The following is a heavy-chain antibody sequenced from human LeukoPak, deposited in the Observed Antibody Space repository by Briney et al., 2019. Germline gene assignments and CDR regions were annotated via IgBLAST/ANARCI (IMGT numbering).Heavy chain of an antibody. CDR3: ARQSRDGSRTRGYYFDY. J-gene: IGHJ4*02. CDR2: IYAGDSDT. Sequence: GESLKISCKGSGSSFTTYWIGWVRQMPGKGLEWMGIIYAGDSDTRYSPSFQGQVTISADKSISTVYLQWSSLKASDTAMYYCARQSRDGSRTRGYYFDYWGQGTLVTVSS. D-gene: IGHD3-10*01. CDR1: GSSFTTYW. V-gene: IGHV5-51*01.